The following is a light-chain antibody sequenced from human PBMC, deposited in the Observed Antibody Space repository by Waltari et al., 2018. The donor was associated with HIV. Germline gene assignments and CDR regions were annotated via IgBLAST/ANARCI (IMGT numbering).Light chain of an antibody. V-gene: IGLV2-11*01. Sequence: QSALTQPRSVSGSPGQSLTLSCTGTSSDVGGYNYVSLYQQHPGKAPKLMIYDVSKRPSGVPDRFSGSKSGNTASLTISGLQAEDEADYYCCSYAGSYTFYVFGTGTKVTVL. J-gene: IGLJ1*01. CDR2: DVS. CDR1: SSDVGGYNY. CDR3: CSYAGSYTFYV.